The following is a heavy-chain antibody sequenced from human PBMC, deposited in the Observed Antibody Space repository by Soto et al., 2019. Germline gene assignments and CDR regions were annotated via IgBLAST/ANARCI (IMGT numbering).Heavy chain of an antibody. CDR1: GYKFTSAC. CDR3: ARKDKSGYFNWFDP. Sequence: GESLKMSCRTSGYKFTSACIALVLQKPGKGLEWMGIIFPSDSDTRYSPSFQGQVTISADRSTSTVFLQWASLKASDTAVYFCARKDKSGYFNWFDPWGQGTLVTVSS. CDR2: IFPSDSDT. J-gene: IGHJ5*02. V-gene: IGHV5-51*01. D-gene: IGHD3-22*01.